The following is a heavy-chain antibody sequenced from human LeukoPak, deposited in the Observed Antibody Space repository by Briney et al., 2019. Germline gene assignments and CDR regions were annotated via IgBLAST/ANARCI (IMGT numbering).Heavy chain of an antibody. J-gene: IGHJ4*02. Sequence: GGSLRLSCAASGFTFNSYWMHWVRHTRRKGLVWVSRINSVGSSTTYADSVKGRFTISRDNAKDSLYLQMNSLRAEDTAVYYCARVPDRFGVVINYFDYWGQGTLVTVSS. V-gene: IGHV3-74*01. CDR3: ARVPDRFGVVINYFDY. CDR1: GFTFNSYW. CDR2: INSVGSST. D-gene: IGHD3-3*01.